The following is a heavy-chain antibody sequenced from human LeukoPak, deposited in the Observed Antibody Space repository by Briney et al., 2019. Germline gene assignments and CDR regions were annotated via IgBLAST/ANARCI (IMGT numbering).Heavy chain of an antibody. CDR1: GGSFIGYY. V-gene: IGHV4-34*01. J-gene: IGHJ3*02. CDR3: ERATIVVVINRAFDI. CDR2: INHSGST. D-gene: IGHD3-22*01. Sequence: PSETLSHTCAVYGGSFIGYYWSWIRQPPGKGLEWIGEINHSGSTNYNPSLKSRVTISVDTPKNQSSLKLSSVTAADTAVYYCERATIVVVINRAFDIWGQGTVVTVSS.